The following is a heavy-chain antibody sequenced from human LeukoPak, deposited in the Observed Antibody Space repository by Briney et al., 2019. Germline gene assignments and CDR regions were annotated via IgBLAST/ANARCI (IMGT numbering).Heavy chain of an antibody. V-gene: IGHV3-30*18. CDR2: ISYDGSNK. CDR3: AKLPLTTVTTQGAFDI. J-gene: IGHJ3*02. D-gene: IGHD4-17*01. CDR1: GFTFSNAW. Sequence: PAGGSLRLSCAASGFTFSNAWMSWVRQAPGKGLEWVAVISYDGSNKYYADSVKGRFTISRDNSKNTLYLQMNSLRAEDTAVYYCAKLPLTTVTTQGAFDIWGQGTMVTVSS.